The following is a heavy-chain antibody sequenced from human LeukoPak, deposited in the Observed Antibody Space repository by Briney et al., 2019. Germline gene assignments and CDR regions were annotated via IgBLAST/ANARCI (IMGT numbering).Heavy chain of an antibody. CDR1: EFTFSSYE. D-gene: IGHD3-10*01. CDR3: ARNFASESYKGGYFDY. CDR2: ISGSGSTI. Sequence: GGSLRLSCAASEFTFSSYEMNWVPRAPGKGLEWVSYISGSGSTIYYADSVKGRFTISRDNAKNSLNLQMNSLSADDTAVYYCARNFASESYKGGYFDYWGQGTLVTVTS. V-gene: IGHV3-48*03. J-gene: IGHJ4*02.